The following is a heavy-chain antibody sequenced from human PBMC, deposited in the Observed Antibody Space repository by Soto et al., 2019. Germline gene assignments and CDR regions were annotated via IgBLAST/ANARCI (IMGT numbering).Heavy chain of an antibody. CDR2: ISYDGSNK. CDR3: ARAPIAAEIAFDY. V-gene: IGHV3-30-3*01. Sequence: GGSLRLSCAASGFTFSSYAMHWVRQAPGKGLEWVAVISYDGSNKYYADSVKGRFTISRDNSKNMLYLQMNSLRAEDTAVYYCARAPIAAEIAFDYWGQGTLVTVSS. D-gene: IGHD6-25*01. J-gene: IGHJ4*02. CDR1: GFTFSSYA.